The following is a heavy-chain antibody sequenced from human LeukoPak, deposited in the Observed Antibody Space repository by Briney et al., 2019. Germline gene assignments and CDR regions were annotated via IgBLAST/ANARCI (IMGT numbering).Heavy chain of an antibody. V-gene: IGHV3-43*02. CDR2: IGGDGGST. D-gene: IGHD6-19*01. CDR3: ARESETSGWYDY. CDR1: GFIFDNYA. Sequence: GGSLRLSCAAPGFIFDNYAIHWVRQAPGKGLEWVSLIGGDGGSTFYADSVRGRFTISRDNTRKSLSLQMSSLRSEDTALYYCARESETSGWYDYWGQGTLVTVSS. J-gene: IGHJ4*02.